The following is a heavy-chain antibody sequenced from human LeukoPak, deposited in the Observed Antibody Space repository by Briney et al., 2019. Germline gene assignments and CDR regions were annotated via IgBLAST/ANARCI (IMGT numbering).Heavy chain of an antibody. CDR2: ISWNSGSI. CDR3: ATDWAWGGFDH. D-gene: IGHD3-16*01. J-gene: IGHJ4*02. CDR1: GFTFDDYA. V-gene: IGHV3-9*01. Sequence: PGRSLRLSCAASGFTFDDYAMHWVRQAPGKGLEWVSGISWNSGSIGYADSVKGRFTISRDNAKNTLYLQMNSVRAEDTAVYYCATDWAWGGFDHWGQGALVTVSS.